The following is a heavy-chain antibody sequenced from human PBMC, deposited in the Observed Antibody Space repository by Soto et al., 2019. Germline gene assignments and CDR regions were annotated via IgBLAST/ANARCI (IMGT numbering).Heavy chain of an antibody. J-gene: IGHJ5*02. CDR3: ARAQFYSGSGKNYNLMSDP. CDR1: GGSVSAAGYS. Sequence: LSLTWSVSGGSVSAAGYSWSWIRQPPGWGLEWIGYIYHSGTTLYDPSLKTRLTISLDRSNNRFSLTLTSMTAADTAVYYCARAQFYSGSGKNYNLMSDPWGKENHVTTSS. V-gene: IGHV4-30-2*01. D-gene: IGHD3-10*01. CDR2: IYHSGTT.